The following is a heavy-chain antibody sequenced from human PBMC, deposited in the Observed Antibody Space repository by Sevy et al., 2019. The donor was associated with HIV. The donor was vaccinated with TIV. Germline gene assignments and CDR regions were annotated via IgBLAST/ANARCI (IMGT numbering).Heavy chain of an antibody. CDR1: GFTFDDYA. J-gene: IGHJ6*02. Sequence: GGSLRLSCAASGFTFDDYAMHWVRQAPGKGLEWVSGISWNSGSIGYADSVKGRFTISRDNAKNSLYLQMNSLRAEDTALYYCAKDIGAIVVVLAGRGYYYYGMDVWGQGTTVTVSS. CDR3: AKDIGAIVVVLAGRGYYYYGMDV. CDR2: ISWNSGSI. V-gene: IGHV3-9*01. D-gene: IGHD2-2*01.